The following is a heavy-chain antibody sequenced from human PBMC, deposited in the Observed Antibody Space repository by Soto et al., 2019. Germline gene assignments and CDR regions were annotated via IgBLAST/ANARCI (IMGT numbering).Heavy chain of an antibody. D-gene: IGHD5-12*01. CDR3: ARSQTLGKEWLRLKGVDY. J-gene: IGHJ4*02. CDR2: INAGNGNT. V-gene: IGHV1-3*01. CDR1: GYTFTSYA. Sequence: ASVKVSCKASGYTFTSYAMHWVRQAPGQRLEWMGWINAGNGNTKYSQKFQGRVTITRDTSASTAYMELSSLRSEDTAVYYCARSQTLGKEWLRLKGVDYWGQGTLVTVSS.